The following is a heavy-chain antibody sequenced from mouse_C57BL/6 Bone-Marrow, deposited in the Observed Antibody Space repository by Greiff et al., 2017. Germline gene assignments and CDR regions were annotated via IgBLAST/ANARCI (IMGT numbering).Heavy chain of an antibody. CDR3: AIEVYYGSSYWYFDV. D-gene: IGHD1-1*01. Sequence: QVQLKQPGAELVKPGASVKVSCKASGYTFTSYWMHWVKQRPGQGLEWIGRIHPSDSDTNYNQKFKGKATLTVDKSSSTAYMQLSSLTSEDSAVYYCAIEVYYGSSYWYFDVWGTGTTVTVSS. CDR1: GYTFTSYW. V-gene: IGHV1-74*01. J-gene: IGHJ1*03. CDR2: IHPSDSDT.